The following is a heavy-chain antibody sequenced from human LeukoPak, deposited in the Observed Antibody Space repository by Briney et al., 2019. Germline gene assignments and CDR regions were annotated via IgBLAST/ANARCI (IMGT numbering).Heavy chain of an antibody. CDR1: GSTFSSCA. V-gene: IGHV1-69*05. J-gene: IGHJ4*02. D-gene: IGHD3-10*01. CDR2: IIPIFGTA. Sequence: ASVKVSCKASGSTFSSCAISWVRQAPGQGLEWMGRIIPIFGTANYAQKFQGRVMITTDESTSTAYMELSSLRSEDTAVYYCARASYPSYFPNYFDYWGQGTLVTVSS. CDR3: ARASYPSYFPNYFDY.